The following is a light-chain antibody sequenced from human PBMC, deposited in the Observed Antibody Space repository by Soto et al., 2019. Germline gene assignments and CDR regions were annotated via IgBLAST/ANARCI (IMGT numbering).Light chain of an antibody. V-gene: IGKV1-39*01. J-gene: IGKJ4*01. CDR1: QSITKY. CDR2: AAS. CDR3: QQSYTIPLA. Sequence: DIQMTQSPSSLSASVGDRITITCRASQSITKYLNWYQHKPGKAPKLLIYAASNLQSGVPSRFSGSGSGTDFTLIISSLQPEDFATYYCQQSYTIPLAFGGGTKVEIK.